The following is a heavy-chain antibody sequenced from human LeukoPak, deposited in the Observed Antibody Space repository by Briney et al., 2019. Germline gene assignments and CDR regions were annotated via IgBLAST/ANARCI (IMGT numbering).Heavy chain of an antibody. CDR1: GYTFTSYY. V-gene: IGHV1-46*03. Sequence: ASVKVSCKASGYTFTSYYMHWVRQAPGQGLEWMGIINPSGGSTSYAQKFQGRVTMTRDTSTSTVYMELSSLRSEDTAVYHCAREDSSGWFDYWGQGTLVTVSS. D-gene: IGHD6-19*01. CDR3: AREDSSGWFDY. J-gene: IGHJ5*01. CDR2: INPSGGST.